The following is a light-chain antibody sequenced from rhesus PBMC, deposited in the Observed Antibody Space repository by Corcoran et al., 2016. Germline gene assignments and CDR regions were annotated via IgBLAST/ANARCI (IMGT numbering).Light chain of an antibody. J-gene: IGKJ1*01. V-gene: IGKV3-24*04. CDR1: QSVGSY. CDR3: QQSSNLWT. CDR2: GAS. Sequence: ETVVTQSPATLSLSPGERATLSCRASQSVGSYLAWYTQKPGQVPKLHIYGASSRGNGIPERFRGSGSGTDVTLTISSLEPEDVGVYYCQQSSNLWTFGQGTKVEIK.